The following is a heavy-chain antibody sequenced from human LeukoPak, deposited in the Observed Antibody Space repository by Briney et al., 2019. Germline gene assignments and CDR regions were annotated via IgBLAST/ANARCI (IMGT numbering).Heavy chain of an antibody. D-gene: IGHD3-22*01. V-gene: IGHV4-30-4*01. CDR3: ARDSRSYYDSSGYYGTFDY. CDR1: GGSISSGDYY. CDR2: IYYRGST. Sequence: SQTVSLTCTVSGGSISSGDYYWSWIRQPPGKGLEWIGYIYYRGSTYYNPSLKSRVTISVDTSKNQFSLKLSSVTAADTAVYYCARDSRSYYDSSGYYGTFDYWGQGTLVTVPS. J-gene: IGHJ4*02.